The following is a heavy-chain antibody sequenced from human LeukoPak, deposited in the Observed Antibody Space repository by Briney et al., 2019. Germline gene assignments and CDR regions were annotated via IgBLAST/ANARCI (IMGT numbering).Heavy chain of an antibody. D-gene: IGHD6-6*01. V-gene: IGHV3-23*03. CDR3: ARSSYSSSSSV. CDR2: IYSGGNI. CDR1: GFTFSSYV. Sequence: GGSLRLSCAASGFTFSSYVMSWVRQAPGKGLEWVSVIYSGGNIYYIESVKGRFTISRDNAKNSLYLQINSLRAEDTAVYYCARSSYSSSSSVWGQGTMVTVSS. J-gene: IGHJ3*01.